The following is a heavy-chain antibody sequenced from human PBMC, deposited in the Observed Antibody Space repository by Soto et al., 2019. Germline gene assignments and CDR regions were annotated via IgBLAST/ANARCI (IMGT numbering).Heavy chain of an antibody. D-gene: IGHD4-17*01. Sequence: GGSLRLSCGASGFTFGGYGGNWVRQAPGKGLEWVSSISSSSSYIYYADSVKGRFTISRDNAKNSLYLQMNSLRAEDTAVYYCARDGATTVTTDVAFDIWGQGTMVTVS. CDR3: ARDGATTVTTDVAFDI. J-gene: IGHJ3*02. V-gene: IGHV3-21*01. CDR2: ISSSSSYI. CDR1: GFTFGGYG.